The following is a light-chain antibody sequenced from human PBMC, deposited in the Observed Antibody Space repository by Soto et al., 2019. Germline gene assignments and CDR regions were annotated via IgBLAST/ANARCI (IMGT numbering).Light chain of an antibody. CDR2: AAS. CDR1: QVISSY. V-gene: IGKV1-9*01. J-gene: IGKJ5*01. Sequence: DIQLTQAPSFLSASAGDRVTITCRASQVISSYLAWYQQKPGRAPKLLIYAASTLQSGVPSRFSGSGSGTEFTLTITSLQPEDFATHYCQQLNSFPITFGQGTRLEIK. CDR3: QQLNSFPIT.